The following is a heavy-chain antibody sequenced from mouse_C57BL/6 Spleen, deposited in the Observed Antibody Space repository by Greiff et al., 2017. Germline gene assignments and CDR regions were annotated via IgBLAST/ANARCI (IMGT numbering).Heavy chain of an antibody. CDR2: INPSTGGT. CDR1: GYSFTGYY. V-gene: IGHV1-42*01. CDR3: ARWGVYFDV. J-gene: IGHJ1*03. Sequence: VQLQQSGPELVKPGASVKISCKASGYSFTGYYMNWVKQSPEKSLEWIGEINPSTGGTTYNQKFKAKATLTVDKSSSTAYMQLKGLTSEDSAVYYCARWGVYFDVWGTGTTVTVSS.